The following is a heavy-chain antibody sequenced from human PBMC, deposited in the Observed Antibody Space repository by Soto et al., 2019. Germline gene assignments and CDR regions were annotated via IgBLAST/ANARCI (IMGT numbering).Heavy chain of an antibody. V-gene: IGHV3-33*01. J-gene: IGHJ4*02. CDR1: GFIYSNYG. D-gene: IGHD1-1*01. Sequence: PGGSLRLSCAASGFIYSNYGMHWVRQAPGKGLEWVAVIWYDGSNKFYADSLKGRFIISRDNSKNTVYLQMNSLRAEDTAVYYCARDPFLVQPGSIDFWGRGTLVTVSS. CDR3: ARDPFLVQPGSIDF. CDR2: IWYDGSNK.